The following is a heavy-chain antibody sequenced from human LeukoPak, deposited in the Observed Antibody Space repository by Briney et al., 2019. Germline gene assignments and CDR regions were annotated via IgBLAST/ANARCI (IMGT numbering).Heavy chain of an antibody. Sequence: GASVKVSCKASGYTSSRYYMHWVRQAPGQGLEWMGIISPSGGSTTYAQKFQGRVTMTRDTSTSTVYMELSSLRSDDTAVYYCARVTCPGGDCYYYYGLDVWGQGTTVTVSS. CDR1: GYTSSRYY. D-gene: IGHD2-21*02. J-gene: IGHJ6*02. V-gene: IGHV1-46*01. CDR3: ARVTCPGGDCYYYYGLDV. CDR2: ISPSGGST.